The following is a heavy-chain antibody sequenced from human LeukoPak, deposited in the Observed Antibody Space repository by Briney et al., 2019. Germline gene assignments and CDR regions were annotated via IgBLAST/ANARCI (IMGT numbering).Heavy chain of an antibody. V-gene: IGHV3-48*04. Sequence: GGSLRLSCAASGFTFSSYSMNWVRQAPGKGLEWVSYISQTGTTISYADSVKGRFTLSRDNARNSLYLQMNSLRAEDTAVYYCARDPESVRANGEAFDIWGQVTMVTVSS. CDR1: GFTFSSYS. CDR3: ARDPESVRANGEAFDI. CDR2: ISQTGTTI. J-gene: IGHJ3*02.